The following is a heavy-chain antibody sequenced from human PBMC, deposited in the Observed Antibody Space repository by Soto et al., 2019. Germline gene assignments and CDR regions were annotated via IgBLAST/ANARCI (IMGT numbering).Heavy chain of an antibody. J-gene: IGHJ4*02. D-gene: IGHD1-20*01. CDR3: AGRVITGTTGGFDY. CDR2: IYNSGRGST. Sequence: SETLSLTCSVSGSSMTTYYWHWIRQAPGKGLEWIGFIYNSGRGSTGSNPSLSSRVTFSIETSKNQFSLKLDSVTAADTAVYYCAGRVITGTTGGFDYWGQGTLVTVSS. CDR1: GSSMTTYY. V-gene: IGHV4-59*12.